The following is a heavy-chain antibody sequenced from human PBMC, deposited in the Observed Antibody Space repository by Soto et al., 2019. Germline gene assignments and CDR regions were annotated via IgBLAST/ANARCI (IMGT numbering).Heavy chain of an antibody. Sequence: ASVKVSCKASGYTFTSYDINWVRQATGQGLEWMGWMNPNSGNTGYAQKFQGRVTMTRNTSISTAYMELSSLRSEDTAVYYCARGPETAPAIPPAPFGYYYMDVWGKGTTVPVSS. CDR1: GYTFTSYD. CDR3: ARGPETAPAIPPAPFGYYYMDV. D-gene: IGHD2-2*02. J-gene: IGHJ6*03. CDR2: MNPNSGNT. V-gene: IGHV1-8*01.